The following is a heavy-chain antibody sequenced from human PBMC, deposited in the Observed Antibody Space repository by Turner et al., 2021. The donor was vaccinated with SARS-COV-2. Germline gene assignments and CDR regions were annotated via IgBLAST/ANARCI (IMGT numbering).Heavy chain of an antibody. V-gene: IGHV1-8*03. D-gene: IGHD2-2*01. CDR1: GYTFTSYD. CDR2: TNPDSGNT. CDR3: ARGGYCSSTSCSPYWYFDL. Sequence: QVQLVQSGAEVKKPRASEKVSCKASGYTFTSYDINWVRQATGQGLEWMGWTNPDSGNTAYAQKFQGRVTITRNTSISTAYMELSSLRSEDTAVYYCARGGYCSSTSCSPYWYFDLWGRGTLVTVSS. J-gene: IGHJ2*01.